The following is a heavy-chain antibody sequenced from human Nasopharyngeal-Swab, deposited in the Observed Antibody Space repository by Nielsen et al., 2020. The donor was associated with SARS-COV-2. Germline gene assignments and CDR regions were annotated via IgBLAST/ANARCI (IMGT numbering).Heavy chain of an antibody. D-gene: IGHD3-3*01. V-gene: IGHV4-31*03. CDR3: ARAPTIFGVVITSFDY. Sequence: SETLSLTCTVSGGSISSGGYYWSWIRQHPGKGLEWIGYIYYSGSTYYNPSLKSRVTISVGTSKNQFSLKLSSVTAADTAVYYCARAPTIFGVVITSFDYWGQGTLVTVSS. CDR2: IYYSGST. J-gene: IGHJ4*02. CDR1: GGSISSGGYY.